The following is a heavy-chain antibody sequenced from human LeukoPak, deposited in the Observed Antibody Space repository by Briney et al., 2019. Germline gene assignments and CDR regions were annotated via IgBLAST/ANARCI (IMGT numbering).Heavy chain of an antibody. CDR1: GDSFRSYY. V-gene: IGHV4-59*01. CDR3: ARGRNLEWFDY. D-gene: IGHD3-3*01. Sequence: SETPSLTCTVSGDSFRSYYWSWIRQPPGKGLEWIGYIYYSGSTNYNPSLKSRVTISVDTSKNQFSLKLNSVTAADTAVYYCARGRNLEWFDYWGQGTPVTVSS. CDR2: IYYSGST. J-gene: IGHJ5*01.